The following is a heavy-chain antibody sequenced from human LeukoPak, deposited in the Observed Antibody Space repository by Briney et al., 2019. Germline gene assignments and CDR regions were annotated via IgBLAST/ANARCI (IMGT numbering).Heavy chain of an antibody. Sequence: SQTLSLTCAISGDSVSSNTAAWNWIRQSPSRGLEWLGRTYYRSKWCYDYAVSVKSRITISADTSKNQFSLQLNSATPEDTAVYYCARIAKAGKIYWDQGTLVTVSS. V-gene: IGHV6-1*01. CDR1: GDSVSSNTAA. J-gene: IGHJ4*02. CDR2: TYYRSKWCY. CDR3: ARIAKAGKIY. D-gene: IGHD6-19*01.